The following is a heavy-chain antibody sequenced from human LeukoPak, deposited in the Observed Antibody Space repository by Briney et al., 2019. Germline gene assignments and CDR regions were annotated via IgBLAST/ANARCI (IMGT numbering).Heavy chain of an antibody. CDR1: GFTFSSYA. Sequence: PGRSLRLSCAASGFTFSSYAMHWVRQAPGKGLEWVAVISYDGSNKYYADSVKGRFTISRDNSKNTLYLQMNSLRAEDTAVYYCARASPQWLAGDYFDYWGQGTLVTTSS. CDR2: ISYDGSNK. V-gene: IGHV3-30-3*01. D-gene: IGHD6-19*01. CDR3: ARASPQWLAGDYFDY. J-gene: IGHJ4*02.